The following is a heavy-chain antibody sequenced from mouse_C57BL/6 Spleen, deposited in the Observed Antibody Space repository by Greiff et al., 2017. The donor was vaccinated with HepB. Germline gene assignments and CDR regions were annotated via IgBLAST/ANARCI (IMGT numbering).Heavy chain of an antibody. CDR1: GYSITSGYD. J-gene: IGHJ4*01. D-gene: IGHD1-1*01. CDR2: ISYSGST. CDR3: AREGYGSSYGYAMDY. Sequence: EVKLVESGPGMVKPSQSLSLTCTVTGYSITSGYDWHWIRHFPGNKLEWMGYISYSGSTNYNPSLKSRISITHDTSKNHFFLKLNSVTTEDTATYYCAREGYGSSYGYAMDYWGQGTSVTVSS. V-gene: IGHV3-1*01.